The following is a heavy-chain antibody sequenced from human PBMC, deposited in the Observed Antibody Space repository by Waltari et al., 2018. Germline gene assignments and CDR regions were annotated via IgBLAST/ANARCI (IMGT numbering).Heavy chain of an antibody. D-gene: IGHD5-18*01. CDR3: AKDTHPNTAMLDY. J-gene: IGHJ4*02. CDR2: ISWNSGSI. CDR1: GFTFDDYA. Sequence: EVQLVESGGGLVQPGRSLRLSCAASGFTFDDYAMHWVRQAPGKGLEWVSGISWNSGSIGYADSVKGRFTISRDNAKNSLYLQMNSLRAEDTALYYCAKDTHPNTAMLDYWGQGTLVTVSS. V-gene: IGHV3-9*01.